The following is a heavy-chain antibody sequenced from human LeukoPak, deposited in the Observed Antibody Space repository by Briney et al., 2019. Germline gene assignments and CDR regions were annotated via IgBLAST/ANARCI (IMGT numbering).Heavy chain of an antibody. CDR2: IKQDGSEK. J-gene: IGHJ4*02. D-gene: IGHD6-19*01. CDR1: GFTFSSYW. V-gene: IGHV3-7*04. CDR3: ARVQRGIAVALDY. Sequence: GGSLRLSCAASGFTFSSYWMTWVRQAPGKGLEWVANIKQDGSEKYYVDSVKGRFTISRDNAKKSLYLQMNSLRAEDTAVYYCARVQRGIAVALDYWGQGTLATVSS.